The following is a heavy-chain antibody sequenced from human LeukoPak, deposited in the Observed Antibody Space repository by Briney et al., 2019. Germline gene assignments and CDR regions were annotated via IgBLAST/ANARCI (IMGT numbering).Heavy chain of an antibody. Sequence: GGSLRLSCAASGFTFSDYYMSWIRQAPGKGLEWVSYISSGRTTIYYADSVKGRFTISRDNVKNFLCLQMNSLRVEDTAVYYCARVGATAYFDYWGQGTLVTVSS. CDR1: GFTFSDYY. CDR2: ISSGRTTI. CDR3: ARVGATAYFDY. V-gene: IGHV3-11*01. D-gene: IGHD1-26*01. J-gene: IGHJ4*02.